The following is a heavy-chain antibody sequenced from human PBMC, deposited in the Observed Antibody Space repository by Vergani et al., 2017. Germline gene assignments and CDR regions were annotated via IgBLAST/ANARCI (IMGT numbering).Heavy chain of an antibody. D-gene: IGHD1-26*01. CDR1: GASISSGDYY. J-gene: IGHJ3*02. Sequence: QLQESGPGLVKPSATLALTCSVSGASISSGDYYWSWIRQPPGKGLEWIGYIYYSGSTYYNPSLKSRVTISVDTSKNQFSLKLSSVTAADTAVYYCARAGYHNKGAAFDIWGQGTMVTVSS. CDR3: ARAGYHNKGAAFDI. V-gene: IGHV4-30-4*08. CDR2: IYYSGST.